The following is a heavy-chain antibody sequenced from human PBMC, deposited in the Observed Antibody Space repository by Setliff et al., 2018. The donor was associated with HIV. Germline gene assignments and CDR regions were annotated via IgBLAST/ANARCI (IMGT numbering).Heavy chain of an antibody. J-gene: IGHJ4*02. V-gene: IGHV4-61*09. CDR2: IYASGST. Sequence: SETLSLTCTVSGGSINSGSCYWNWIRQPAGKGLEWIGHIYASGSTNYNPSLKSRVTMSVDTSKNQFSLKVSSVTAAETAVYYCARVGYHGSGRYSFDYWGQGTLVTVSS. D-gene: IGHD3-10*01. CDR1: GGSINSGSCY. CDR3: ARVGYHGSGRYSFDY.